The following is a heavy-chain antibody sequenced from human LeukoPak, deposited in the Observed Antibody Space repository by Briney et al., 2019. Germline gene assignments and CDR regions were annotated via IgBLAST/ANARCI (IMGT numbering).Heavy chain of an antibody. CDR1: GFTFSSYA. CDR2: IWYDGVNK. D-gene: IGHD2-2*01. CDR3: ARVAPIYSTSLYYLDS. Sequence: GGSLRLSCAASGFTFSSYAMHWVRQAPGKGLEWVAVIWYDGVNKYYADSVKGRFTISRDNSKNTLYLQMNSLRAEDTAVYYCARVAPIYSTSLYYLDSWGHGTLVTVSS. J-gene: IGHJ4*01. V-gene: IGHV3-33*08.